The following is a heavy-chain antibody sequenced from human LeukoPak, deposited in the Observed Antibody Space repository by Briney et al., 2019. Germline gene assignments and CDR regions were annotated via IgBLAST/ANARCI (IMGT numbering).Heavy chain of an antibody. CDR3: ARSWGHYDFWSGSSLYYFDY. CDR2: INHSGST. CDR1: GGSFSGYY. V-gene: IGHV4-34*01. J-gene: IGHJ4*02. Sequence: SETLSLTCAVYGGSFSGYYWRWIRQPPGKGLEWIGEINHSGSTNYSPSLKSRVTISVDTSKNQFSLKLSSVTAADTAVYYCARSWGHYDFWSGSSLYYFDYWGQGTLVTVSS. D-gene: IGHD3-3*01.